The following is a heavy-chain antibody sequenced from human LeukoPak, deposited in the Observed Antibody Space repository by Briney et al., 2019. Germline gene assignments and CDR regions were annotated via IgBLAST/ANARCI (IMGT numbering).Heavy chain of an antibody. Sequence: SETLSLTCTVSGDSINRYLWTWIRQPAGRGLEWIGRIHDSGTTNYKPSLKSRVSMSVETPKNQFSLKLSSVTAADTAVYYCARQSDSGGYFEYWGQGTRVTVSS. CDR1: GDSINRYL. CDR2: IHDSGTT. D-gene: IGHD2-15*01. CDR3: ARQSDSGGYFEY. J-gene: IGHJ4*01. V-gene: IGHV4-4*07.